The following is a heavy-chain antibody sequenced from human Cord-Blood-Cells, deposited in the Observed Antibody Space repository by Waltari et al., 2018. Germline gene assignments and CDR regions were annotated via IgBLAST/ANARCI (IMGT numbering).Heavy chain of an antibody. CDR3: ARGKSASIAAAAADY. CDR1: GGSISSYY. D-gene: IGHD6-13*01. Sequence: QVQLQESGPGLVKPSETLSLTCTVSGGSISSYYWSWIRQPPGKGLGWIGYIYYSGSTTNNPALRGRVTMSVDTAKNQFSLKRSSVPAADTAVYYCARGKSASIAAAAADYWGQGTLVTVSS. CDR2: IYYSGST. V-gene: IGHV4-59*01. J-gene: IGHJ4*02.